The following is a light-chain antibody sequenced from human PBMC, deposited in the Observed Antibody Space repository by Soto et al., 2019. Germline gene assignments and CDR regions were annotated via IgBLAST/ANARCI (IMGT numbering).Light chain of an antibody. J-gene: IGLJ1*01. Sequence: QSALTQPASVSGSPGQSITISCTGTSSDIGSYDYVSWYQQHPGKAPNLIIYEVTDRPSGVSNRFSGSKSGNTAYLTISGLQAEDEADYYCSSFTSTSTRLFGSGTKVTVL. CDR3: SSFTSTSTRL. V-gene: IGLV2-14*01. CDR2: EVT. CDR1: SSDIGSYDY.